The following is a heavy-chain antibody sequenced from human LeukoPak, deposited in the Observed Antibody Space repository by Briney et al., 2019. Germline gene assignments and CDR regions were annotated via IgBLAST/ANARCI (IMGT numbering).Heavy chain of an antibody. CDR1: GGSFSGYY. Sequence: SETLSLTCAVYGGSFSGYYWSWIRQPPGKGLEWIGSTYYTGSTHYNPSLKSRVTISVDTSKNQLSLKLTSVTAADVAVYYCARDRSSGYYSDAFDIWGQGTMVTVSS. V-gene: IGHV4-34*01. J-gene: IGHJ3*02. D-gene: IGHD3-22*01. CDR3: ARDRSSGYYSDAFDI. CDR2: TYYTGST.